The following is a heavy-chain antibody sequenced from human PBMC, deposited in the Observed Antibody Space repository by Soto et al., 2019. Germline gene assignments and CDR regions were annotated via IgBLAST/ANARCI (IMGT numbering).Heavy chain of an antibody. V-gene: IGHV1-69*08. J-gene: IGHJ3*02. CDR1: GGTFSSYT. CDR2: IIPILGIA. CDR3: ARDSGGDYGDYRGAFDI. D-gene: IGHD4-17*01. Sequence: QVQLVQSGAEVKKPGSSVKVSCKASGGTFSSYTISWVRQAPGQGLEWMGRIIPILGIANYAQKFQGRVTITADKSTSTAYMGLSSLRSEDTAVYYCARDSGGDYGDYRGAFDIWGQGTMVTVSS.